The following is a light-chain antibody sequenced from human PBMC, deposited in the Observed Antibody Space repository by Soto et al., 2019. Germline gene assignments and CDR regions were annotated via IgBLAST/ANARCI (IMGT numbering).Light chain of an antibody. J-gene: IGLJ1*01. Sequence: QSVLAQTPSASATPGQRVTTSCYGTNSNIGSNTIAWYQQLPGTAPKRLIHSNNQRPSGVRDRFSASKSGTSASLAISGLQSEDEADYYCATWDDSLNGYVFGTGTKVTVL. CDR3: ATWDDSLNGYV. CDR1: NSNIGSNT. V-gene: IGLV1-44*01. CDR2: SNN.